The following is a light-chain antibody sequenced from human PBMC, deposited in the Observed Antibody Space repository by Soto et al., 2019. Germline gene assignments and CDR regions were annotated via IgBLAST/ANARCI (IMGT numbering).Light chain of an antibody. CDR2: EVS. J-gene: IGLJ2*01. CDR1: SSDVGGYIH. V-gene: IGLV2-14*01. CDR3: SSFSSITREV. Sequence: QSALTQPASVSGSPGQSITISCTGTSSDVGGYIHVSWYQQHPGKTPKLMIYEVSNRPSGVSHRFSGSKSGNTASLTISGLQTEDEADYYCSSFSSITREVFGGGTKLTVL.